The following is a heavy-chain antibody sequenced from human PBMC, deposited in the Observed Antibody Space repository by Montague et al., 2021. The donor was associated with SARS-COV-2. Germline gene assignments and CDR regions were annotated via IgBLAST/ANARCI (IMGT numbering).Heavy chain of an antibody. D-gene: IGHD2-2*01. Sequence: SETLSLTYTASGDSISSGYFYWGWIRQPPGKGLEWVGTIYYSGITYYNPSLKSRVTISVDTSRNQFSLKLSSVTAADTAIYYCARHLVFPGPAAVSDYWGQGTLVTVSS. CDR2: IYYSGIT. J-gene: IGHJ4*02. V-gene: IGHV4-39*01. CDR3: ARHLVFPGPAAVSDY. CDR1: GDSISSGYFY.